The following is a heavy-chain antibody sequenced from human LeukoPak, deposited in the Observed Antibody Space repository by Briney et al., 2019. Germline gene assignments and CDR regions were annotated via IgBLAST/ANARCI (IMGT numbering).Heavy chain of an antibody. CDR2: IKSKTDGGTT. CDR1: GFTFSAYW. V-gene: IGHV3-15*01. CDR3: TTMDPDYDILTGYSLFDY. D-gene: IGHD3-9*01. Sequence: GGSLRLSCAASGFTFSAYWMSWVRQAPGKGLEWVGRIKSKTDGGTTDYAAPVKGRFTISRDDSKNTLYLQMNSLKTEDTAVYYCTTMDPDYDILTGYSLFDYWGQGTLVTVSS. J-gene: IGHJ4*02.